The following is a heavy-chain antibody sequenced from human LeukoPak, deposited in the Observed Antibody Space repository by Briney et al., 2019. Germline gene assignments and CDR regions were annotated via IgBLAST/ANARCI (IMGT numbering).Heavy chain of an antibody. D-gene: IGHD5-18*01. Sequence: IPGGSLRLSCAASGFTFSNYAMGWVRQAPGKGLEWVSSISSSSSYIYYADSVKGRFTISRDNAKNSLYLQMNSLRAEDTAVYYCARETTMSWIQDDAFDIWGQGTMVTVSS. V-gene: IGHV3-21*01. CDR1: GFTFSNYA. CDR3: ARETTMSWIQDDAFDI. CDR2: ISSSSSYI. J-gene: IGHJ3*02.